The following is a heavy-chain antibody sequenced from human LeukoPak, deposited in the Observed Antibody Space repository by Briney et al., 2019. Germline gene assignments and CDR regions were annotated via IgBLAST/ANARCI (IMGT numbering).Heavy chain of an antibody. D-gene: IGHD6-6*01. Sequence: PGGSLRLSCAASGFTFSSYSMNWVRQAPGKGLEWLSYIYSGTSTIADSVKGRFTISRDNAKNSLYLQMSSLRAEDTAVYYCASLEAYWRAARPSNWGQGTLVTVSS. CDR1: GFTFSSYS. CDR2: IYSGTSTI. J-gene: IGHJ4*02. V-gene: IGHV3-48*01. CDR3: ASLEAYWRAARPSN.